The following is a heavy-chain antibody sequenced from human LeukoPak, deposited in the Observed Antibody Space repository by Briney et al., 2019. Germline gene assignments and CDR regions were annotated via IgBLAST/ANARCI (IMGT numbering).Heavy chain of an antibody. V-gene: IGHV3-33*01. CDR2: IWYDGSNK. J-gene: IGHJ4*02. CDR1: GFTFSSYG. CDR3: ARDRYYDSSGYTDY. D-gene: IGHD3-22*01. Sequence: GGSLRLSCAASGFTFSSYGMHWVRQAPGKGLEWVAVIWYDGSNKYYADSVKGRFTISRDNSKNTLYLQMDSLRAEDTAVYYCARDRYYDSSGYTDYWGQGTLVTVSS.